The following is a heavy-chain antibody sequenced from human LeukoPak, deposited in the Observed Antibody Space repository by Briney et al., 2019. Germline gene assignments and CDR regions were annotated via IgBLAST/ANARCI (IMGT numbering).Heavy chain of an antibody. J-gene: IGHJ4*02. Sequence: ASVKVSCKASGYTFSIDDINWVRQATGDRLGRMGWMNPNSGNTGYIQKFQGRVTMTTNTSISTAYMELGSLRSEDTAVYYCARGYSSGRDRNGYWGQGTLVTVSS. CDR1: GYTFSIDD. CDR3: ARGYSSGRDRNGY. V-gene: IGHV1-8*01. CDR2: MNPNSGNT. D-gene: IGHD6-19*01.